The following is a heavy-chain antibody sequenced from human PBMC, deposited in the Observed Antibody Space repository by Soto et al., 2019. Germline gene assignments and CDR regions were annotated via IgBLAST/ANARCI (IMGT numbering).Heavy chain of an antibody. CDR3: ATVDESSGHAGTFHH. V-gene: IGHV3-30-3*01. D-gene: IGHD3-22*01. CDR1: GFSFNTYV. J-gene: IGHJ1*01. Sequence: QMQLEESGGGVAQPGRSLRLSCAASGFSFNTYVMHWVRQAPGKGLEWVAGISHDGSSQHYAGSVKGRFTISRDNSSSTLNLEMNSLTDEDTAVYHCATVDESSGHAGTFHHWGQGTRVTVSS. CDR2: ISHDGSSQ.